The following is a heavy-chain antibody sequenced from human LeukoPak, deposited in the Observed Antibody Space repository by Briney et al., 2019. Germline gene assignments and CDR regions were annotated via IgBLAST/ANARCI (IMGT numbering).Heavy chain of an antibody. D-gene: IGHD2-2*02. CDR3: ASRPSGYCGSTSCYTD. CDR1: GFTFSSYS. Sequence: GGSLRLSCAASGFTFSSYSMNWVRQAPGKGLEWISYISSSSTTIYYADSVKGRFTISRDNGKNSLYLQMSSLRTEDTAVYYCASRPSGYCGSTSCYTDWGRGTMATVSS. CDR2: ISSSSTTI. V-gene: IGHV3-48*01. J-gene: IGHJ3*01.